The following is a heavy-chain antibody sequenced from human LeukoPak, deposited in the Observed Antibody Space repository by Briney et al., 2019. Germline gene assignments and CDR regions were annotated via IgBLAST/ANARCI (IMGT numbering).Heavy chain of an antibody. V-gene: IGHV4-34*01. CDR3: ARDRSSSWYREFDP. Sequence: SETLSLTCAVYGGSFSGYYWSWIRQPPGKGLEWIGEINHSGSTNYNPSLKSRVTISVDTSKNQFSLKLSSVTAADTAVYYCARDRSSSWYREFDPWGQGTLVTVSS. J-gene: IGHJ5*02. CDR2: INHSGST. D-gene: IGHD6-13*01. CDR1: GGSFSGYY.